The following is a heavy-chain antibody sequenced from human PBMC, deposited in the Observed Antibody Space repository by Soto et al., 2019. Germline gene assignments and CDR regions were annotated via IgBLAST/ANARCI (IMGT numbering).Heavy chain of an antibody. D-gene: IGHD2-2*01. CDR1: GDTFSSYA. V-gene: IGHV1-69*01. CDR2: IIPFFGTA. Sequence: QVQLVQSGAEVKKPGSSVKVSCKASGDTFSSYAISWVRQAPGQGLEWMGGIIPFFGTANYAQKFQGRVTITADESTSTAYMDLSSLRSEDTAVYYCARGVVPAANEEYYFDYWGQGTLVTVSS. J-gene: IGHJ4*02. CDR3: ARGVVPAANEEYYFDY.